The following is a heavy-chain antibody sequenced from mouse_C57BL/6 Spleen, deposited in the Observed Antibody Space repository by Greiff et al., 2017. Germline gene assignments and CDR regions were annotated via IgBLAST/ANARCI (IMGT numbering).Heavy chain of an antibody. CDR2: IDPSDSET. CDR3: ARPPHYYGSSWYFDV. CDR1: GYTFTSYW. D-gene: IGHD1-1*01. V-gene: IGHV1-52*01. J-gene: IGHJ1*03. Sequence: QVQLQQPGAELVRPGSSVKLSCKASGYTFTSYWMHWVKQRPIQGLEWIGNIDPSDSETHYNQKFKDKATLTVDKSSSTAYMQLSSLTSEDSAVXYCARPPHYYGSSWYFDVWGTGTTVTVSS.